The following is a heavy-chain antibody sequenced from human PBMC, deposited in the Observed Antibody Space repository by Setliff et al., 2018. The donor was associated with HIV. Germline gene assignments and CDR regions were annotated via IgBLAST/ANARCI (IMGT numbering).Heavy chain of an antibody. CDR2: INPNSGGT. CDR3: ASGMRWDTAMGDAFDI. Sequence: ASVKVSCKASGGTFSSYAINWVRQAPGQGLEWMGRINPNSGGTNYAQKFKGRFTMTRDTSISTAYMELSRLTSDDTAVYFCASGMRWDTAMGDAFDIWGQGTMVTVSS. CDR1: GGTFSSYA. D-gene: IGHD5-18*01. V-gene: IGHV1-2*06. J-gene: IGHJ3*02.